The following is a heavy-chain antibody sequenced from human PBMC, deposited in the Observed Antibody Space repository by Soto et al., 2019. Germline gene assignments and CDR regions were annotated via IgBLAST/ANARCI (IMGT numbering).Heavy chain of an antibody. Sequence: SETLSLTCTVSGGSISSSDYYWGWIRQPPGTGLEWIGSISYSGSTYRNPAPNSRVTISVDTSNNQFSLRLSSVTAADTAVYFCARPTSAGSYSNSYYFWGQGALVTVSS. CDR2: ISYSGST. CDR1: GGSISSSDYY. J-gene: IGHJ4*02. CDR3: ARPTSAGSYSNSYYF. V-gene: IGHV4-39*01. D-gene: IGHD3-22*01.